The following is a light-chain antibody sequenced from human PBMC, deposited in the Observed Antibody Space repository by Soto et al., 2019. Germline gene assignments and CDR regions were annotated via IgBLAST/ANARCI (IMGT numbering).Light chain of an antibody. J-gene: IGLJ1*01. CDR1: ISDVGGYNY. CDR2: EVT. V-gene: IGLV2-14*03. Sequence: QSVLTQPASVSGSPGRSITIPCTGTISDVGGYNYVSWYQQHPGRAPKLMIYEVTNRPSGVSNRFSGSKSGNTASLTISGLQAEDEADYYCSSYTGSSTQVFGSGTKSPS. CDR3: SSYTGSSTQV.